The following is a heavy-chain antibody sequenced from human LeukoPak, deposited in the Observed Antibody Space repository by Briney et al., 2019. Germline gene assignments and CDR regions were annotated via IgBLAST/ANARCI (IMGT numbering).Heavy chain of an antibody. CDR3: ARGHNTYYYDSSGSTLPVY. Sequence: SVKVSCKASGGTFSSYAISWVRQAPGRGLEWMGGIIPIFGTANYAQKFQGRVTITADESTSTAYMELSSLRSEDTAVYYCARGHNTYYYDSSGSTLPVYWGQGTLVTVSS. CDR2: IIPIFGTA. D-gene: IGHD3-22*01. V-gene: IGHV1-69*13. J-gene: IGHJ4*02. CDR1: GGTFSSYA.